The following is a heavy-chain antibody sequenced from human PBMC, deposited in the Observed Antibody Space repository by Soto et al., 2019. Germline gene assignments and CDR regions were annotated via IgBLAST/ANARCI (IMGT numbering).Heavy chain of an antibody. CDR1: GYSFINYW. J-gene: IGHJ6*02. CDR2: IDPRDSYA. CDR3: ARQGMIRRPEYSMDV. Sequence: PGESLKISCKGSGYSFINYWINWVRQMPDKGLEWMGRIDPRDSYANYSPSFQGPVTISIDKSINTAYLQWSSLKASDTAMYYCARQGMIRRPEYSMDVWGQGTTVTVSS. V-gene: IGHV5-10-1*01. D-gene: IGHD3-16*01.